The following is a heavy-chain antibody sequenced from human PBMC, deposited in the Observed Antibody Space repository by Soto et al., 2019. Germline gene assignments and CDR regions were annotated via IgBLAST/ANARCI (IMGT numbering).Heavy chain of an antibody. CDR1: GFTVSSNY. Sequence: GGSLRLSCAASGFTVSSNYMSWVRQAPGKGLEWVSVIYSGGSTYYADSVKGRFTISRDNSKNTLYLQMNSLRAEDTAVYYCARVRKDYYYGSGQYNWFDPWGQGTLVTVSS. J-gene: IGHJ5*02. CDR3: ARVRKDYYYGSGQYNWFDP. CDR2: IYSGGST. V-gene: IGHV3-53*01. D-gene: IGHD3-10*01.